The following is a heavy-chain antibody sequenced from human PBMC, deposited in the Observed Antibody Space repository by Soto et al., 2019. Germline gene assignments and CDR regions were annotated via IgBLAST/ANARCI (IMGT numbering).Heavy chain of an antibody. V-gene: IGHV3-23*01. CDR2: ISGSGGST. Sequence: GGSLRLSCAASGFTFSSYAMSWVRQAPGKGLEWVSAISGSGGSTYYADSVKGRFTISRDNSKNTLYLQMNSLRAEDTAIYYCAKARTGGSRKKDYFDYWGQGTLVTVSS. D-gene: IGHD6-25*01. CDR3: AKARTGGSRKKDYFDY. J-gene: IGHJ4*02. CDR1: GFTFSSYA.